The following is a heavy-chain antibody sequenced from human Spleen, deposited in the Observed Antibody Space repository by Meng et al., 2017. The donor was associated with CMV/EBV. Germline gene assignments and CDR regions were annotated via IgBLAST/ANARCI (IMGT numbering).Heavy chain of an antibody. CDR3: AREIGYSSSWYGVFDY. Sequence: GGSLRLSCAASGFTFSDYYMSWIRQAPGKGLEWVSYISSSGSTTYYAASVKGRFTISRDNSKNTVYLQMNSLRAEDTAVYYCAREIGYSSSWYGVFDYWGQGTLVTVSS. V-gene: IGHV3-11*01. CDR2: ISSSGSTT. J-gene: IGHJ4*02. D-gene: IGHD6-13*01. CDR1: GFTFSDYY.